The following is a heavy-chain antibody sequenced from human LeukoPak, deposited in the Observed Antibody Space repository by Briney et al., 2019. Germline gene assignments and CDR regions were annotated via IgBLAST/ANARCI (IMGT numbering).Heavy chain of an antibody. CDR1: GGSISSYY. D-gene: IGHD3-10*01. CDR2: IYYSGST. CDR3: ARVGGSAYYYYYMDV. J-gene: IGHJ6*03. V-gene: IGHV4-59*01. Sequence: PSETLSLTCTVSGGSISSYYWSWIRQLPGKGLEWIGYIYYSGSTNYNPSLKSRVTISVDTSKNQFSLKLSSVTAADTAVYYCARVGGSAYYYYYMDVWGKGTTVTVSS.